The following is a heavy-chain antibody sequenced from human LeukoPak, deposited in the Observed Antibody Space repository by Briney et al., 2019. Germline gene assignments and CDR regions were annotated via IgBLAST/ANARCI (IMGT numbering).Heavy chain of an antibody. V-gene: IGHV1-2*02. CDR3: ARVTDETGQ. Sequence: ASVKVSCKASGYTFTAYYLHWVRQAPGQGLEWMGWINPDSGGTNYVQKFQGRVTMIRDTSISTAYMELSGLSSDDTAVYYCARVTDETGQWGQGTLVTVSS. J-gene: IGHJ4*02. CDR1: GYTFTAYY. CDR2: INPDSGGT. D-gene: IGHD2-21*02.